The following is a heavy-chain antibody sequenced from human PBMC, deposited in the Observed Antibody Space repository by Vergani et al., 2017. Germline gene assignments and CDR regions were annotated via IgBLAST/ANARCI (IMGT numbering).Heavy chain of an antibody. V-gene: IGHV1-2*02. CDR1: GYTFTGYY. CDR2: INPNSGGT. Sequence: QVQLVQSGAEVQKPGASVKVSCKASGYTFTGYYMHWVRQAPGQGLEWMGWINPNSGGTNYAQKLQGTVTMTRDTSISTAYMELSRLRSDDTAVYYCARGRRLWSRDWFDPWGQGTLVTVSS. J-gene: IGHJ5*02. CDR3: ARGRRLWSRDWFDP. D-gene: IGHD2-21*01.